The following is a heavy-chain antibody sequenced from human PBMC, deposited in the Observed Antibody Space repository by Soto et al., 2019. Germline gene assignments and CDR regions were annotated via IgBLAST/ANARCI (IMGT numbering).Heavy chain of an antibody. V-gene: IGHV1-8*01. CDR2: MNPRSGNT. J-gene: IGHJ5*01. CDR3: ARGDSFTSSWYWFDS. CDR1: GYTFITYE. D-gene: IGHD6-13*01. Sequence: QVQLVQSGVEVKKPGASVKVSCKTSGYTFITYEITWVRQAPGQGLEWMGWMNPRSGNTGYAQKFQGRVAMTRNTYVNTAYMELTNLTSEDTAVYYCARGDSFTSSWYWFDSWGQGTLVTVSS.